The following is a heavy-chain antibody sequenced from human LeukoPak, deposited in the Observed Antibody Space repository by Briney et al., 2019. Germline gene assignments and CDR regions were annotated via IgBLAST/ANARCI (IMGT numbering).Heavy chain of an antibody. CDR3: ASASPVQADFDY. V-gene: IGHV1-46*01. CDR2: INPSGGST. J-gene: IGHJ4*02. CDR1: GYTSTSYY. D-gene: IGHD2-2*01. Sequence: ASAKASCKASGYTSTSYYMHWVRQAPRQRLEWIGIINPSGGSTSYAQKFQGRVTMTRDTSTSTVYMELSSLGSEDTAVYYCASASPVQADFDYWGQGTLVTVSS.